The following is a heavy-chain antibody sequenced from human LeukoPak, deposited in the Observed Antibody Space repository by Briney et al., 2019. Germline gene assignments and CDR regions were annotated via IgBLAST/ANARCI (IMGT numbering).Heavy chain of an antibody. V-gene: IGHV1-18*01. CDR1: GYTFTSYG. CDR2: ISAYSRNT. D-gene: IGHD3-10*01. CDR3: ARGFIRAEYFQH. Sequence: GASVKVSCKASGYTFTSYGISWVRQAPGQGLEWMGWISAYSRNTDYAQKLQGRVTMTTDTSTSTAYMELRSLRSDDTAVYYCARGFIRAEYFQHWGQGTLVTVSS. J-gene: IGHJ1*01.